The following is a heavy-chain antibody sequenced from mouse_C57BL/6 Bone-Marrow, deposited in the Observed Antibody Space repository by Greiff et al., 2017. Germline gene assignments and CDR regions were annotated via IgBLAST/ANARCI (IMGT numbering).Heavy chain of an antibody. CDR1: GYTFTGYW. CDR3: ASPLYYGSLDYAMDY. Sequence: VKLQQSGAELMKPGASVKLSCKATGYTFTGYWIEWVKQRPGHGLEWIGEILPGSGSTNYNEKFKGKATFTADTSSNTAYMQLSILTTEDSAIYYCASPLYYGSLDYAMDYWGQGTSVTVSS. D-gene: IGHD1-1*01. J-gene: IGHJ4*01. V-gene: IGHV1-9*01. CDR2: ILPGSGST.